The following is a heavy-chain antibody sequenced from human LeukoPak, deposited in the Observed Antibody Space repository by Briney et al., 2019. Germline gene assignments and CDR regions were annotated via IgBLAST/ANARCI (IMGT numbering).Heavy chain of an antibody. Sequence: GGSLRLSCAASGFTFSSYSMNWVRQAPGKGLEWVSSISSSSSYIYYADSVKGRFTISRDNAKNSLYLQMNSLRAEDTAVYYCASPVVVAAGGSFDYWGQGTRVTVSS. CDR2: ISSSSSYI. V-gene: IGHV3-21*01. CDR3: ASPVVVAAGGSFDY. D-gene: IGHD2-15*01. CDR1: GFTFSSYS. J-gene: IGHJ4*02.